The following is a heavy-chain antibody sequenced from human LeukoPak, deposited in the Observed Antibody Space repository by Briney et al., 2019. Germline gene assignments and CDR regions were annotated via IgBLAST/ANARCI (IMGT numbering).Heavy chain of an antibody. D-gene: IGHD2-2*01. J-gene: IGHJ3*02. CDR3: AKDWGFCSSTSCYPRI. Sequence: GGSLRLSCAASGFTFSNYGRHWVRQAPGKGLEWVAVISYDGTNKYYADSVKGRFTISIDNSKNTLYLQMNSLRAEDTAVYYCAKDWGFCSSTSCYPRIWGQGTMVTVPS. CDR2: ISYDGTNK. V-gene: IGHV3-30*18. CDR1: GFTFSNYG.